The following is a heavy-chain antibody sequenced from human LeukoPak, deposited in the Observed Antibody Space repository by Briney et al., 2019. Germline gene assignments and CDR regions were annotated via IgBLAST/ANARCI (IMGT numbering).Heavy chain of an antibody. CDR1: GGTFSSYA. D-gene: IGHD3-3*01. CDR3: ARGGTIFGVVIPYFDY. CDR2: VIPIFGTA. V-gene: IGHV1-69*13. J-gene: IGHJ4*02. Sequence: GASVNVSCKASGGTFSSYAISWVRQAPGQGLEWMGRVIPIFGTANYAQKFQGRVTITADESTSTAYMELSSLRSEDTAVYYCARGGTIFGVVIPYFDYWGQGTLVTVSS.